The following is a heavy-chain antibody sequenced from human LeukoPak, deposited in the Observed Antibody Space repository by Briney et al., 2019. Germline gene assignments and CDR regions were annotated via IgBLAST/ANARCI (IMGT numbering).Heavy chain of an antibody. CDR1: GGTFSSYA. V-gene: IGHV1-69*04. D-gene: IGHD3-9*01. CDR3: ARGGHYDILTGRPENAFDI. J-gene: IGHJ3*02. CDR2: IIPILGIA. Sequence: GASVKVSCKASGGTFSSYAISWVRQAPGQGLEWMGRIIPILGIANYAQKFQGRVTITADKSTSTAYMELSSLRSEDTAVYYCARGGHYDILTGRPENAFDIWGQGTMVTVSS.